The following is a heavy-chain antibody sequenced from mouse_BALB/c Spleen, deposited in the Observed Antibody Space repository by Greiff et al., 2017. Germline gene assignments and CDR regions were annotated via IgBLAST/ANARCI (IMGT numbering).Heavy chain of an antibody. CDR1: GFTFSSFG. CDR3: ARSIAPLLRPLAY. CDR2: ISSGSSTI. J-gene: IGHJ3*01. Sequence: EVQLVESGGGLVQPGGSRKLSCAASGFTFSSFGMHWVRQAPEKGLEWVAYISSGSSTIYYADTVKGRFTISRDNPKNTLFLQMTSLRSEDTAMYYCARSIAPLLRPLAYWGQGTLVTVSA. V-gene: IGHV5-17*02. D-gene: IGHD1-2*01.